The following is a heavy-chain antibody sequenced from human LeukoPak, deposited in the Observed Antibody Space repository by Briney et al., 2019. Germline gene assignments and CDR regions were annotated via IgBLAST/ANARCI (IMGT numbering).Heavy chain of an antibody. CDR2: IYTSGST. J-gene: IGHJ3*02. Sequence: SETLSLTCTVSGGSISSYYWSWIRQPAGKGQEWIGRIYTSGSTNYNPSLKSRVTMSVDTSKNQFSLKLSSVTAADTAVYYCARDNDIVVVPAANDAFDIWGQGTMVTVSS. D-gene: IGHD2-2*01. V-gene: IGHV4-4*07. CDR1: GGSISSYY. CDR3: ARDNDIVVVPAANDAFDI.